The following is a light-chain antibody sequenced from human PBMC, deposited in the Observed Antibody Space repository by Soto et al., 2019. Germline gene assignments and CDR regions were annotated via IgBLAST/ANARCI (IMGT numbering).Light chain of an antibody. CDR2: LGS. CDR3: MQALQTPLS. Sequence: DIVLTQSPLSLPVTPGEPASISCRSSQSLLHRNGYNYLDWYLQKPGQSPLLLIYLGSNRASGVPDRFSGSGSGTDFTLKISRVEAEDVGIYYCMQALQTPLSFCGGTKVELK. CDR1: QSLLHRNGYNY. V-gene: IGKV2-28*01. J-gene: IGKJ4*01.